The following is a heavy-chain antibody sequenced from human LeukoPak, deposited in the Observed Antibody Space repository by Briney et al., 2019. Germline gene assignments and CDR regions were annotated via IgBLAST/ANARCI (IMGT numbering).Heavy chain of an antibody. D-gene: IGHD3-10*01. V-gene: IGHV4-34*01. Sequence: SETLSLTCAVYGGSFSGYYWSWIRQPPGKGLEWIGEINHSGSTNYNPSLKSRVTISVDTSKNQFSLKLSSVTAADTTVYYCARGRVYYYGSGRRDFDYWGQGTLVTVSS. CDR1: GGSFSGYY. CDR3: ARGRVYYYGSGRRDFDY. J-gene: IGHJ4*02. CDR2: INHSGST.